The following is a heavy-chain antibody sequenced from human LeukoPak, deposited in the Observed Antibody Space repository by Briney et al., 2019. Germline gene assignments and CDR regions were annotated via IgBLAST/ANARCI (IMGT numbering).Heavy chain of an antibody. D-gene: IGHD6-19*01. V-gene: IGHV4-61*02. CDR1: GGSISSGSYY. CDR3: ARLYSGWYGPWIFDY. Sequence: SETLSLTCTVSGGSISSGSYYWSWIRQPAGKGLEWIGRIYTSGSTDYNPSLKSRVTISVDTSKKQFSLELSSVTAADTAVYCCARLYSGWYGPWIFDYWGQGTLVTVSS. CDR2: IYTSGST. J-gene: IGHJ4*02.